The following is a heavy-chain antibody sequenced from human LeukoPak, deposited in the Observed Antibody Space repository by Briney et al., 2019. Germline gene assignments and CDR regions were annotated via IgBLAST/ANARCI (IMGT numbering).Heavy chain of an antibody. V-gene: IGHV4-38-2*02. CDR1: GYSISSGYY. CDR2: IYHSGTP. J-gene: IGHJ4*02. D-gene: IGHD2-21*01. Sequence: SETLSLTCNVSGYSISSGYYWAWIRQSPGKRLKWIGSIYHSGTPYYNPSLKSRVTISVDTSKNQCSLNLTSVTAADTAVYYCARDGGENFDYWGQGTLVTVSS. CDR3: ARDGGENFDY.